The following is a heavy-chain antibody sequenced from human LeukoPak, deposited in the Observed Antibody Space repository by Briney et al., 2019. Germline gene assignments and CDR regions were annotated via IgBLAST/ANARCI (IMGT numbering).Heavy chain of an antibody. J-gene: IGHJ4*02. CDR1: GFTFSGSA. CDR3: TRITEVYCSSTSCYPFDY. Sequence: GGSLRLSCAASGFTFSGSAMHWVRQASGKGLEWVGRIRSKANSYATAYAASVKGRFTISRDDSKNTAYLQMNSLKTEDTAVYYCTRITEVYCSSTSCYPFDYWGQGTLVTVSS. CDR2: IRSKANSYAT. V-gene: IGHV3-73*01. D-gene: IGHD2-2*01.